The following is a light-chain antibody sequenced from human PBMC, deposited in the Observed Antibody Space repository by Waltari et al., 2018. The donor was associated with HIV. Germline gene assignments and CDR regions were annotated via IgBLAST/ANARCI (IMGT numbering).Light chain of an antibody. J-gene: IGLJ2*01. CDR1: SSDVGRYDL. Sequence: QSALTQPASVSGSRGQSITISCPGTSSDVGRYDLVSWYQPHPGKAPKLMIYEGSKRPSGVSNRFSGSKSGNTASLTISGLQTEDEADYYCCSYAGNREIFGGGTKLTVL. CDR2: EGS. V-gene: IGLV2-23*01. CDR3: CSYAGNREI.